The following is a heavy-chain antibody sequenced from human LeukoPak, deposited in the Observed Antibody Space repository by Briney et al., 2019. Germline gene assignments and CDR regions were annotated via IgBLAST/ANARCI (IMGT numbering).Heavy chain of an antibody. D-gene: IGHD6-19*01. J-gene: IGHJ6*03. V-gene: IGHV1-2*02. Sequence: ASVKVSCKASGYTFTGYYMHWVRQAPGQGLEWMGWINPNSGGTNYAQKFQGRVTMTRDTSISTAYMELSRLRSDDTAVYYCARGLGGWDYYYYYMDVWGKGTTVTISS. CDR2: INPNSGGT. CDR3: ARGLGGWDYYYYYMDV. CDR1: GYTFTGYY.